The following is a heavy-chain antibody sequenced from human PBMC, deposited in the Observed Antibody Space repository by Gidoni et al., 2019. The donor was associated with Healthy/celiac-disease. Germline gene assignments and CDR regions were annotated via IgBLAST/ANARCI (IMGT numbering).Heavy chain of an antibody. V-gene: IGHV4-61*02. D-gene: IGHD6-19*01. CDR1: GGSISSGSYY. CDR2: IYTSGST. Sequence: QVQLQESGPGLVKPSQTLSLTCTVSGGSISSGSYYWSWIRQPAGKGLEWIGRIYTSGSTNYNPSLKSRVTISVDTSKNQFSLKLSSVTAADTAVYYCARDERRRQWLTTPYYYYGMDVWGQGTTVTVSS. CDR3: ARDERRRQWLTTPYYYYGMDV. J-gene: IGHJ6*02.